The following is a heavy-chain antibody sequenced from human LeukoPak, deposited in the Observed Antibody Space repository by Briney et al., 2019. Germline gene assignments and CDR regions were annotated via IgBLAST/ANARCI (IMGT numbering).Heavy chain of an antibody. D-gene: IGHD3-22*01. J-gene: IGHJ4*02. CDR2: IYYSGST. V-gene: IGHV4-59*01. CDR3: ARGLAYYDSSGYQFDY. CDR1: GGSISSYY. Sequence: SETLSLTCTVSGGSISSYYWSWIRQPPGKGLEWIGYIYYSGSTNYNPSLKSRVTISVDTSKNQFYLKLSSVTAADTAVYYCARGLAYYDSSGYQFDYWGQGTLVTVSS.